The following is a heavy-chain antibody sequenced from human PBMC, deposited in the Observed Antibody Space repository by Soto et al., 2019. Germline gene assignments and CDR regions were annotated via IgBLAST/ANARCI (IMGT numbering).Heavy chain of an antibody. J-gene: IGHJ4*02. V-gene: IGHV1-69-2*01. Sequence: DVQLVQSGAEVRKPGATVKISCKVSGFIFTDYSMHWVRQAPGKGLEWMGLVDPEDDETTYAENFQGRITITADTSTDTAYMELSSLRSDYTAVYYCATSVGIRPDYWGQGTLVTVSS. CDR1: GFIFTDYS. CDR2: VDPEDDET. CDR3: ATSVGIRPDY. D-gene: IGHD1-20*01.